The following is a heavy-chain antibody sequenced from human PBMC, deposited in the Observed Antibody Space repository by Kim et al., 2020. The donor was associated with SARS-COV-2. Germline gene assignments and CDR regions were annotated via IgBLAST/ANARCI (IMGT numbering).Heavy chain of an antibody. J-gene: IGHJ4*02. V-gene: IGHV4-30-2*05. D-gene: IGHD6-13*01. CDR3: ASEYSSSWSGDYFDY. Sequence: PSLKSRVTLSVDTSKNQFSLKLRSVTAADTAVYYCASEYSSSWSGDYFDYWGQGTLVTVSS.